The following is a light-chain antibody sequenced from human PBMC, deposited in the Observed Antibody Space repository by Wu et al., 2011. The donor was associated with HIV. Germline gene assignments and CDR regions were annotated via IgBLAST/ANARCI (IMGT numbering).Light chain of an antibody. CDR1: QSVRNR. Sequence: EIVLTQTPGTLSLSPGDRATLSCRASQSVRNRLAWYQQRPGQPPRLLIFNASLRATGIPDRFSGSGSGTDFILTVSSLEPEDFAVYYCQQYGSSPRTFGGGTKVEIK. J-gene: IGKJ4*01. V-gene: IGKV3-20*01. CDR2: NAS. CDR3: QQYGSSPRT.